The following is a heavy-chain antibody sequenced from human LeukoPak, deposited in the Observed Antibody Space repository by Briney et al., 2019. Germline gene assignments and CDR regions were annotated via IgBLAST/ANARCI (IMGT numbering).Heavy chain of an antibody. CDR1: GYTFTSNY. CDR3: ARGTGSGTYSWAMIN. J-gene: IGHJ4*02. V-gene: IGHV1-46*01. D-gene: IGHD3-10*01. Sequence: ASVKVSCKAFGYTFTSNYMHWVRQAPGQGPEWMGVISPSGGSTTYAQKFQGRVTLTRDMSTSTDYLELSSLRSEDTAVYYCARGTGSGTYSWAMINWGQGTLVTVSS. CDR2: ISPSGGST.